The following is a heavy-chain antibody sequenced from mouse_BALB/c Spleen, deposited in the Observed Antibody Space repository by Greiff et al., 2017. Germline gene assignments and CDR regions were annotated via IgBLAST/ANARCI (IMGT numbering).Heavy chain of an antibody. J-gene: IGHJ2*01. V-gene: IGHV5-6*01. CDR3: ARQAEYYYFDY. CDR2: ISSGGSYT. Sequence: EVKLVESGGDLVKPGGSLKLSCAASGFTFSSYGMSWVRQTPDKRLEWVATISSGGSYTYYPDSVKGRFTISRDNAKNTLYLQMSSLKSEDTAMYYCARQAEYYYFDYWGQGTTLTVSS. CDR1: GFTFSSYG. D-gene: IGHD5-1*01.